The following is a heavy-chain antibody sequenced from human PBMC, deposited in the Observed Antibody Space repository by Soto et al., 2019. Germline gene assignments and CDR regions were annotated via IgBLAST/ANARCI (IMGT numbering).Heavy chain of an antibody. CDR3: ARDEGYGGNSGWFDP. CDR2: IIPIFGTA. CDR1: GGTFSSYA. V-gene: IGHV1-69*01. J-gene: IGHJ5*02. D-gene: IGHD4-17*01. Sequence: KVSCKASGGTFSSYAISWVRQAPGQGLEWMGGIIPIFGTANYAQKFQGRVTITADESTSTAYMELSSLRSEDTAVYYCARDEGYGGNSGWFDPWGQGTLVTVS.